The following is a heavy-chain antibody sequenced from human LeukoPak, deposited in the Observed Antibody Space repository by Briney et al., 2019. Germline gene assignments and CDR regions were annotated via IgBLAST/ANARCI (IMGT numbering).Heavy chain of an antibody. J-gene: IGHJ4*02. CDR1: SGSISSYY. CDR3: AREGSATARPFVSNDY. V-gene: IGHV4-4*07. D-gene: IGHD6-6*01. Sequence: SETLSLTCTVSSGSISSYYWSWIRQPAGKGLEWIGRIHTSGSTDYNPSLKSRVTMSVDTSKNQFSLKVRSVTAADTAVYYCAREGSATARPFVSNDYWGQGTLGTVSS. CDR2: IHTSGST.